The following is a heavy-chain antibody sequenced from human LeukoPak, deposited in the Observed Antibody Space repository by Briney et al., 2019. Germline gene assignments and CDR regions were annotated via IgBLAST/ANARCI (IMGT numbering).Heavy chain of an antibody. D-gene: IGHD5-18*01. CDR1: GFTFSSYA. J-gene: IGHJ4*02. CDR3: ARENGVYSYGKHFDY. Sequence: GGSLRLSCAASGFTFSSYAMSWVRQAPGKGLEWVSAISGSGGSTYYADSVKGRFTISRDNSKNTLYLQMNSLRAEDTAVYYCARENGVYSYGKHFDYWGQGTLVTVSS. V-gene: IGHV3-23*01. CDR2: ISGSGGST.